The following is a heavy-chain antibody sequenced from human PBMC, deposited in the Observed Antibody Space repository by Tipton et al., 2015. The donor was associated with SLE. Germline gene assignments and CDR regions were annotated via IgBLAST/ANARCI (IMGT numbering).Heavy chain of an antibody. V-gene: IGHV4-34*01. J-gene: IGHJ2*01. D-gene: IGHD6-13*01. CDR1: GGSFSGYY. CDR3: AREDSSSWYWYFDL. Sequence: TLSLTCAVYGGSFSGYYWSWIRQPPGKGLEWIGEINHSGSTNYNPSLKSRVTISVDTSKNQFSLKLSSVTAADTAVYYCAREDSSSWYWYFDLWGRGTLVTVSS. CDR2: INHSGST.